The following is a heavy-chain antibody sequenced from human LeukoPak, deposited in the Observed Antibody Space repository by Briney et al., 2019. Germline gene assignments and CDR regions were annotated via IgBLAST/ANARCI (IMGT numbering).Heavy chain of an antibody. V-gene: IGHV3-11*01. D-gene: IGHD2-2*02. CDR3: ARVDCSSTSCYIEVANWFDP. Sequence: PGGSLRLSCAASGFTFSDYYMSWIRQAPGKGLEWVSYISSSGSTIYYADSVKGRFTISRDNAKNSLYLRMNSLRAEDTAVYYCARVDCSSTSCYIEVANWFDPWGQGTLVTVSS. J-gene: IGHJ5*02. CDR2: ISSSGSTI. CDR1: GFTFSDYY.